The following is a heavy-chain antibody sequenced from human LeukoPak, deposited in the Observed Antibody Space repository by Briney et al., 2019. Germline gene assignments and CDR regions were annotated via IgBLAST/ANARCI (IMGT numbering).Heavy chain of an antibody. CDR3: ARHMYYYENTGYYSNPFDY. Sequence: GGSLRLSCAASGFTFSDYYMSWIRQAPGKGLEWVSYISSSGSTIYYADSVKGRFTISRDNAKNSLYLQMNSLRAEDTAVYYCARHMYYYENTGYYSNPFDYWGQGTLVTVSS. D-gene: IGHD3-22*01. J-gene: IGHJ4*02. CDR1: GFTFSDYY. V-gene: IGHV3-11*01. CDR2: ISSSGSTI.